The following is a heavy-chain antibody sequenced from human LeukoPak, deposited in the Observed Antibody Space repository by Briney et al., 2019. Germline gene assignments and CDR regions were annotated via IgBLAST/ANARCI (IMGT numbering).Heavy chain of an antibody. J-gene: IGHJ4*02. D-gene: IGHD3-9*01. CDR2: IYTSGST. Sequence: SETLSLTCTVSGGSISSYYWSWIRQPPGRGLEWIGYIYTSGSTNYNPSLKSRVTISVDTSKNQFSLKLSSVTAADTAVYYCARGGRLGNFDYWGQGALVTVSS. CDR3: ARGGRLGNFDY. V-gene: IGHV4-4*09. CDR1: GGSISSYY.